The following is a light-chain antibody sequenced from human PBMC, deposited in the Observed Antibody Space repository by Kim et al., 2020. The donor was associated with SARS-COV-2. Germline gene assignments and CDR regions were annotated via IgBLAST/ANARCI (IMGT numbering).Light chain of an antibody. V-gene: IGLV1-44*01. CDR1: PSNIGTNT. Sequence: GQRVTIACSEGPSNIGTNTVNWYQHLPQPAPKLLIFSDDERPSGVPDRFSGSRSGTSASLAVSGLQLADEADYYCATWDDSLIGWVFGGGTQLTVL. CDR3: ATWDDSLIGWV. CDR2: SDD. J-gene: IGLJ3*02.